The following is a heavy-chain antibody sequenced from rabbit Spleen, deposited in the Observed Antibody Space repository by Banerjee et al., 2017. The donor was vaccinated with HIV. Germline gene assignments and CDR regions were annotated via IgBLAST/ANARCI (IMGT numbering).Heavy chain of an antibody. CDR2: IWAGSSGTT. J-gene: IGHJ6*01. CDR1: GFSFSSTYY. D-gene: IGHD1-1*01. V-gene: IGHV1S40*01. CDR3: ARDTSSSFSSYGMDL. Sequence: QSLEESGGDLVKPGASLTLTCTASGFSFSSTYYMCWVRQAPGKGLEWIACIWAGSSGTTYYASWASGRFTISKTSSTTVTLQMTSLTAADTATYFCARDTSSSFSSYGMDLWGQGTLVTVS.